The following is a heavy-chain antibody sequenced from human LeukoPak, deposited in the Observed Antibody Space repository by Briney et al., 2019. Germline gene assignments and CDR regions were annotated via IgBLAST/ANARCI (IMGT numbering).Heavy chain of an antibody. V-gene: IGHV1-8*01. CDR3: ARDITSRGFDP. D-gene: IGHD3-10*01. CDR1: GYTFTSYD. J-gene: IGHJ5*02. CDR2: MNPNSGNT. Sequence: ASVKVSCKASGYTFTSYDINWVRQATGQGLEWMGWMNPNSGNTGYAQKFQGRVTMTTDTSTSTAYMELRSLRSDDTAVYYCARDITSRGFDPWGQGTLVTVSS.